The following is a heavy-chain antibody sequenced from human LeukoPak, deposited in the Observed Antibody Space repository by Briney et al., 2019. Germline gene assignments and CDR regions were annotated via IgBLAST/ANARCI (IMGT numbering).Heavy chain of an antibody. CDR3: AGERADVEVYSGMDV. CDR2: IIPMFGTT. Sequence: SVKVSCKASGGIFSNYVITWVRQAPGQGLQWMGRIIPMFGTTNYAREFQDRVTMSADESTNIAHMELRSLTSEDTAVYYCAGERADVEVYSGMDVWGQGTTVTVSS. V-gene: IGHV1-69*13. D-gene: IGHD2-21*01. CDR1: GGIFSNYV. J-gene: IGHJ6*02.